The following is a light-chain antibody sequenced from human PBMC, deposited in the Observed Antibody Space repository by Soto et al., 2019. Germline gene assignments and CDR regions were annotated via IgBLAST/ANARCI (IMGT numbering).Light chain of an antibody. Sequence: EIVLTQSPATLSLSPGERATLSCRASQDVGNNLAWYQQRPGQAPRLLIYAIYNSATGIPARFSGSGYGTDFTLTISSLEAEDLAVYYCQQRSNWPRSTFGGGTKVEIK. CDR1: QDVGNN. CDR2: AIY. CDR3: QQRSNWPRST. J-gene: IGKJ4*01. V-gene: IGKV3-11*01.